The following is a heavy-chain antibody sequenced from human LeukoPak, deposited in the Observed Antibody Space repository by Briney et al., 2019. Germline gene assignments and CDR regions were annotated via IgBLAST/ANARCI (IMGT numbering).Heavy chain of an antibody. Sequence: SGSVSLTCTVSGGSISSSSVYWGWIRQPPGKGLEWIGNLYYSNNTYDNPSLKSRVTISADTSKNQFSLTLGSVSATDTAVYYCVSPRGFSYGYFDYWGQGTLVTVSS. V-gene: IGHV4-39*01. D-gene: IGHD5-18*01. CDR2: LYYSNNT. CDR3: VSPRGFSYGYFDY. CDR1: GGSISSSSVY. J-gene: IGHJ4*02.